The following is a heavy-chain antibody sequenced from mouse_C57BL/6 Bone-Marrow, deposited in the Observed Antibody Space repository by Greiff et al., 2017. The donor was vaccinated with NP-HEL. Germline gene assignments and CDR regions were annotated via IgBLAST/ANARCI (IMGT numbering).Heavy chain of an antibody. CDR3: ARDPDSSGTGDY. V-gene: IGHV1-64*01. CDR1: GYTFTSYW. CDR2: IHPNSGST. Sequence: VQLQQPGAELVKPGASVKLSCKASGYTFTSYWMHWVKQRPGQGLEWIGMIHPNSGSTNYNEKFKSKATLTVDKSSSTAYMQLSSLTSEDSAVYYCARDPDSSGTGDYWGQGTTLTVSS. J-gene: IGHJ2*01. D-gene: IGHD3-2*02.